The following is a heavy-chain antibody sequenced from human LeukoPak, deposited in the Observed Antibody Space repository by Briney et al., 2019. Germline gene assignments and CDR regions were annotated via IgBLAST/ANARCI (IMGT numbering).Heavy chain of an antibody. CDR2: INPSGGST. D-gene: IGHD1-7*01. Sequence: GASVKVSCKASGYTFTSYYMHWVRQAPGQGLEWMGIINPSGGSTSYAQKFQGRVTMTRDTSTSTVYMELSSLRSEDTAVYYCAREGPYNWNYGPGRRGFDYWGQGTLVTVSS. J-gene: IGHJ4*02. CDR1: GYTFTSYY. V-gene: IGHV1-46*01. CDR3: AREGPYNWNYGPGRRGFDY.